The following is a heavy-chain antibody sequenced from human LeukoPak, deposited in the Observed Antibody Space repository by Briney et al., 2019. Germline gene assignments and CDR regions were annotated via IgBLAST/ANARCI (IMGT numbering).Heavy chain of an antibody. CDR1: GYTFTGHY. V-gene: IGHV1-2*02. CDR3: AREGQLGLDN. D-gene: IGHD1-1*01. J-gene: IGHJ1*01. CDR2: ITLHSGDT. Sequence: ASVKVSCKASGYTFTGHYIHWVRQGPGQGLEWLGWITLHSGDTHYAQKYQGRLTMTSDTSISTGYMELSRLQFDDTAVYYCAREGQLGLDNWGQGTLVSVSS.